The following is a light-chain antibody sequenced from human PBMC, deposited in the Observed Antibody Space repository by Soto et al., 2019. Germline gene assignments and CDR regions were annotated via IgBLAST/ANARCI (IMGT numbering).Light chain of an antibody. V-gene: IGLV2-23*01. CDR2: EGS. CDR1: SSDVGSYNL. CDR3: CAYAGSDV. J-gene: IGLJ1*01. Sequence: QSALTQPASVSGSPGQSITISCTGTSSDVGSYNLVSWYQQHPGKAPKLMIYEGSKRPSGVSNRFSGSKSGNTASLTIYGLQAEDEAYYYCCAYAGSDVFGTGTQLTVL.